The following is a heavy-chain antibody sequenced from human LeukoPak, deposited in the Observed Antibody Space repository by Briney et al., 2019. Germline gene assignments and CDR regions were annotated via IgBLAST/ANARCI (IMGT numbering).Heavy chain of an antibody. CDR3: ARDSSTSGIDY. CDR1: GGSISSGGYY. J-gene: IGHJ4*02. Sequence: SQTLSLTCTVSGGSISSGGYYWRWIRQHPGKGLEWIAYIYYSGSTYYNPSLKSRVTISVDTSKNQFSLKLSSVTAADTAVYYCARDSSTSGIDYWGQGTLVTVSS. CDR2: IYYSGST. V-gene: IGHV4-31*03. D-gene: IGHD2-2*01.